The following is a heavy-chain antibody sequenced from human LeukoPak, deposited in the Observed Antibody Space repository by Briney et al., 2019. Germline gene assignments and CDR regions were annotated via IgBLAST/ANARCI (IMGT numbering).Heavy chain of an antibody. J-gene: IGHJ3*02. CDR3: TIGLAGDWDAFDI. CDR1: EYTFTRCA. CDR2: IHADSGNT. V-gene: IGHV1-3*01. Sequence: GASVKVSCKTSEYTFTRCAVHWVRQAPGQRFEWMGWIHADSGNTKYSQKLQGRVTIARDTSASTIYMELSSLRFEDTAVYFCTIGLAGDWDAFDIWGLGTMVTVSS. D-gene: IGHD6-19*01.